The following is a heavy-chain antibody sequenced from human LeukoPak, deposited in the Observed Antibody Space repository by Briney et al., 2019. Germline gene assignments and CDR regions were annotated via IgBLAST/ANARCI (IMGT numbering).Heavy chain of an antibody. J-gene: IGHJ4*02. V-gene: IGHV1-69*06. D-gene: IGHD1-26*01. Sequence: ASVKVSCKASGGTFSSYAISWVRQAPGQGLEWMGGIIPIFGTANYAQKFQGRVTITADKSTSTAYMELSSLRSEDTAVYYCAREVVVGAHTPGDYWGQGTLVTVSS. CDR2: IIPIFGTA. CDR3: AREVVVGAHTPGDY. CDR1: GGTFSSYA.